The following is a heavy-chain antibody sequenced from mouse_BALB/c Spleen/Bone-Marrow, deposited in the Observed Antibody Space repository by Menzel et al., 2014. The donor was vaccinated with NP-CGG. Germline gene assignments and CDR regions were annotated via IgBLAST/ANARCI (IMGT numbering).Heavy chain of an antibody. CDR1: GYTFTDYA. V-gene: IGHV1-67*01. CDR3: ARRTTGYAMDY. J-gene: IGHJ4*01. CDR2: ISTYSGNT. Sequence: VQQQQSGPELVRPGVSVKISCKGYGYTFTDYAIHWVKQSPAKSLERIGVISTYSGNTKYNQKFKDKATMTVDKSSSTAYMELARLTSEDSAIYYCARRTTGYAMDYWGQGTSVTGSS.